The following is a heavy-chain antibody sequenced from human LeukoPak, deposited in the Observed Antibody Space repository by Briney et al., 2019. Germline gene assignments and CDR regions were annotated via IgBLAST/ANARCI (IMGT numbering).Heavy chain of an antibody. CDR1: TFTGHN. CDR3: VVSVQAAAIPAFDC. J-gene: IGHJ4*02. CDR2: INPTSGGI. D-gene: IGHD3-22*01. Sequence: ASVKVSCKHTFTGHNIHWVRQAPGQGLEFVGWINPTSGGIKYAQKFQSRVTMTRDTSINTVYMELSSLTSDDAALYYCVVSVQAAAIPAFDCWGQGTPVTVSP. V-gene: IGHV1-2*02.